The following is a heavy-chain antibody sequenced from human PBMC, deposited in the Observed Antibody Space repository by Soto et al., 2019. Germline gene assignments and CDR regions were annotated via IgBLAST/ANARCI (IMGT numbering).Heavy chain of an antibody. V-gene: IGHV3-74*01. CDR1: GFTFRSYW. D-gene: IGHD2-21*02. CDR2: INSDGSST. Sequence: LILSCAASGFTFRSYWMHWFRHAPVKGLVCVSRINSDGSSTSYADSVKGRFTISRDNAKNTLYLQMNSLRAEDTAVYYCARSEGYESDFKYYYYYGMDVWGQGTTVTVSS. CDR3: ARSEGYESDFKYYYYYGMDV. J-gene: IGHJ6*02.